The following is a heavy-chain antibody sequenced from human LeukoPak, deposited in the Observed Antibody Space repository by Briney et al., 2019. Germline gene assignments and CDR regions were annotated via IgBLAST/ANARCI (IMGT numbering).Heavy chain of an antibody. CDR3: ATGEDDYRNSWGFP. Sequence: GGSLTLSCAASGFTFNIYVIIWVRQAPGKGLEWVSSMRGSGSSTYNADSVKVRFTISRDNSKNTLYLRMNSLRAEDTAVYYCATGEDDYRNSWGFPWGQGTLVTVSS. CDR1: GFTFNIYV. D-gene: IGHD5-24*01. J-gene: IGHJ5*02. CDR2: MRGSGSST. V-gene: IGHV3-23*01.